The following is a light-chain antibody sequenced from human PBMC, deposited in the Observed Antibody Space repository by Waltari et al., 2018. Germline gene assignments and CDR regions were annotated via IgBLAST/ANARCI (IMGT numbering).Light chain of an antibody. V-gene: IGKV2-30*02. CDR1: PSLVHSDGNTY. J-gene: IGKJ4*01. Sequence: DVVLTQSPLSLPVTLGQPASISCKSSPSLVHSDGNTYLAWFHQRPGQSPRRLMYKVSRRESGVPDRFSASGSGTDFTLKISRVEAEDVGVFYCMQGTHWPLTFGGGTTVEIK. CDR3: MQGTHWPLT. CDR2: KVS.